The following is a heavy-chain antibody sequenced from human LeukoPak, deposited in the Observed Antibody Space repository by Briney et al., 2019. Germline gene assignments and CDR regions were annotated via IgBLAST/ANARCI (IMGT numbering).Heavy chain of an antibody. CDR2: IYTSGST. D-gene: IGHD6-13*01. V-gene: IGHV4-61*02. J-gene: IGHJ3*01. Sequence: SETLSLTCTVSGGSISSGSNYWSWIRQPAGKGLEWIGRIYTSGSTNYNPSLKSLVTMSIDTSKKHFSLSLTSAAAAETAMYYCARAPGGDPSTWHRGGHFDVWGPGTMVTVSS. CDR1: GGSISSGSNY. CDR3: ARAPGGDPSTWHRGGHFDV.